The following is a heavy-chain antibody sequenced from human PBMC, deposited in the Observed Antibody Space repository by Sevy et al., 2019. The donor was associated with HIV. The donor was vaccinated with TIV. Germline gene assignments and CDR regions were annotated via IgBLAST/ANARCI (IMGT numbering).Heavy chain of an antibody. D-gene: IGHD2-8*01. CDR3: ARAGCTKPHDY. CDR1: GFTFSKYS. V-gene: IGHV3-23*01. J-gene: IGHJ4*02. Sequence: GGSLRLSCAASGFTFSKYSMSWVRQPPGKGLDWVSTLSFGCGEINHADSVKGRFTISRDNSKNSLYLQMNNLRAEDTAVYYCARAGCTKPHDYWGQGTLVTVSS. CDR2: LSFGCGEI.